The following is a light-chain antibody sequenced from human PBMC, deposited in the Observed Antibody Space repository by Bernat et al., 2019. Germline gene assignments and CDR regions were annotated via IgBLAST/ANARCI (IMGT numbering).Light chain of an antibody. V-gene: IGLV2-11*01. CDR2: DVN. CDR3: CSYAGSVYV. CDR1: SSDVGAYNF. Sequence: QSALTQPRSVSGSPGQSVTISCTGTSSDVGAYNFVSWYQQHPGKVPKFMTHDVNKRPSGVPDRFSGSKSGNTAFLTISGLQAEDEADYYCCSYAGSVYVFGTGTKVTVL. J-gene: IGLJ1*01.